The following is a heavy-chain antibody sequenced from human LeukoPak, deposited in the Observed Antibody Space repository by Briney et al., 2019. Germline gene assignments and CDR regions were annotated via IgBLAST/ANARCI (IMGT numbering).Heavy chain of an antibody. Sequence: PGGSLRLSCAASGFTFSSYWMHWVRQAPGKGLVWVSRINTDGSSTSYADSVKGRFTISRDNAKNTLYLQMNSLRAEDTAVYYCARIVDTAMVIGNWGQGTLVTVSS. J-gene: IGHJ4*02. CDR3: ARIVDTAMVIGN. CDR1: GFTFSSYW. D-gene: IGHD5-18*01. V-gene: IGHV3-74*01. CDR2: INTDGSST.